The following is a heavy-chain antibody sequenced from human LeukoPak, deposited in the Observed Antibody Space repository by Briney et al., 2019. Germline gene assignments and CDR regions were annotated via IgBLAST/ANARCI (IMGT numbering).Heavy chain of an antibody. CDR3: ARERGYCSGTSCYPSNYYYYGMDV. CDR2: ISTTGSPI. D-gene: IGHD2-15*01. V-gene: IGHV3-48*01. CDR1: GFTFSSYS. J-gene: IGHJ6*02. Sequence: GGSLRLSCVASGFTFSSYSMNWVRQAPGKGLEWISYISTTGSPIYYADSVKGRFTISRDNSKNTLFLQMNSLRAEDTAVYYCARERGYCSGTSCYPSNYYYYGMDVWGQGTTVTVSS.